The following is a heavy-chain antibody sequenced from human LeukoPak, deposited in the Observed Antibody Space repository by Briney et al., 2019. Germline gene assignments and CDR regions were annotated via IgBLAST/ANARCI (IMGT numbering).Heavy chain of an antibody. V-gene: IGHV3-15*07. CDR3: TTFFQGY. CDR2: IKSKTDGGTT. D-gene: IGHD2/OR15-2a*01. J-gene: IGHJ4*02. Sequence: VRQAXXRGLEWVGRIKSKTDGGTTDYAAPVKGRFTISRDDSKNTLYLQMDSLKSEDTAVYYCTTFFQGYWGQGILVTVSS.